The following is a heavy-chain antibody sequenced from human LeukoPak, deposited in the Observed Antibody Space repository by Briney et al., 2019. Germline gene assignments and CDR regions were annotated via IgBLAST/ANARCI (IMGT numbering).Heavy chain of an antibody. CDR1: GLTFSSYW. D-gene: IGHD2/OR15-2a*01. V-gene: IGHV3-7*01. CDR3: ARDRFYARDY. CDR2: IKQDGSEK. J-gene: IGHJ4*02. Sequence: PGGSLRLSCAASGLTFSSYWMSWVRQAPGKGLEWVANIKQDGSEKYYVDSVKGRFTISRDNAKNSLYLQMNSLRAEDTAVYYCARDRFYARDYWGQGTLVTVSS.